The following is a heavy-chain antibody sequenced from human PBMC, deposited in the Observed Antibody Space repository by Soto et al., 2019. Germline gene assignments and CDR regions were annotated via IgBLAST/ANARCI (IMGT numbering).Heavy chain of an antibody. V-gene: IGHV3-21*01. D-gene: IGHD2-15*01. Sequence: GGSLRLSCAASGFTFSSYSMNWVRQAPGKGLEWVSSITSSSTYTYYANSVKGRVTISRDNARNSLWLQMGSLRGEDTAVYYCVRGSFCSGGSCYLDYWGQGALVTVSS. CDR2: ITSSSTYT. CDR3: VRGSFCSGGSCYLDY. J-gene: IGHJ4*02. CDR1: GFTFSSYS.